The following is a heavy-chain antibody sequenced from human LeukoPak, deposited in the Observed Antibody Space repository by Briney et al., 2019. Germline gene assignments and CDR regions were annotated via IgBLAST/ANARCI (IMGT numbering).Heavy chain of an antibody. CDR2: ISSDGSST. CDR1: AFTFSTYK. CDR3: VRGVDGHSSGRRIYYYYMDV. J-gene: IGHJ6*03. D-gene: IGHD6-19*01. V-gene: IGHV3-74*01. Sequence: GGSLRLSCAASAFTFSTYKMHWVRQAPGKGLVWVSRISSDGSSTIYADSVRGRFTISRDNAKNTVYLEISGLRAEDTAVYYCVRGVDGHSSGRRIYYYYMDVWGKGTTVTVSS.